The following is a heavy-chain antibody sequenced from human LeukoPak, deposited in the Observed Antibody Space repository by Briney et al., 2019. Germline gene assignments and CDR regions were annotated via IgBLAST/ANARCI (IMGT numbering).Heavy chain of an antibody. CDR2: IKEDGSDK. D-gene: IGHD2-15*01. J-gene: IGHJ3*02. V-gene: IGHV3-7*03. CDR3: AKAPSHHYCSGGSCGNDAFDI. CDR1: GFTFSRYW. Sequence: HPGGSLRLSCAASGFTFSRYWMSWVRQAPGKGLEWVANIKEDGSDKNYADSVKGRFTISRDNAKNSLYLQMNSLRAEDTALYYCAKAPSHHYCSGGSCGNDAFDIWGQGTMVTVSS.